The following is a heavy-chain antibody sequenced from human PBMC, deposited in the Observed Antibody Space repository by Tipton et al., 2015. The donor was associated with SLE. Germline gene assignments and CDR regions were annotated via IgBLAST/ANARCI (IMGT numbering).Heavy chain of an antibody. Sequence: TLSLTCTVSGGSISSSSYYWGWIRQPPGKGLEWIGSIYYSGSTHYNPSLKSRVTISVDTSKNQFSLKLSSVTAADTAVYYCARQTSYYDFWSGYYSWYFDLWGRGTLVTVSS. J-gene: IGHJ2*01. CDR1: GGSISSSSYY. CDR3: ARQTSYYDFWSGYYSWYFDL. V-gene: IGHV4-39*01. CDR2: IYYSGST. D-gene: IGHD3-3*01.